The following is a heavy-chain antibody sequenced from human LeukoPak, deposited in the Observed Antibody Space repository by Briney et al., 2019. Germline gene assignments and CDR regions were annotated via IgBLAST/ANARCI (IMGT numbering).Heavy chain of an antibody. CDR3: ARKGGKALRYFDWLLGTRYYFDS. CDR1: GWTFSGYH. Sequence: SETLSLTCPVYGWTFSGYHWSWIRPPPGKGREWIGEINPSGITNYNPSLKSRVTLSVDTSKKQLSLKLSSVTAADTAVYYCARKGGKALRYFDWLLGTRYYFDSWGQGTLVTVSS. V-gene: IGHV4-34*01. D-gene: IGHD3-9*01. CDR2: INPSGIT. J-gene: IGHJ4*02.